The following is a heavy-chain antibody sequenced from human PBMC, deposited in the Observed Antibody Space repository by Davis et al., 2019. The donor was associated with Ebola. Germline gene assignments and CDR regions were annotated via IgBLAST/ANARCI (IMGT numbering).Heavy chain of an antibody. J-gene: IGHJ6*01. CDR2: ISHSGVDT. CDR1: GFNFSTYA. Sequence: GESLKISCAASGFNFSTYAMNWVRQAPGAGLEWVSAISHSGVDTYYADSVEGRFTISRDNSKNTIYLEMNSLTAEDTDVYYCTKGRRVHYHYGKDVWGQGATDTVSS. CDR3: TKGRRVHYHYGKDV. D-gene: IGHD5/OR15-5a*01. V-gene: IGHV3-23*01.